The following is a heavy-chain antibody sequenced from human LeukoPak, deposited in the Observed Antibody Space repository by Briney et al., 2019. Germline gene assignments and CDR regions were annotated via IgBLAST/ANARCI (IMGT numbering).Heavy chain of an antibody. CDR3: ATVGYDGSAYSLFDY. J-gene: IGHJ4*02. D-gene: IGHD3-22*01. CDR1: GFTFSRYW. V-gene: IGHV3-7*02. Sequence: PGGSLRLSCAASGFTFSRYWMSWVRQAPGKGLEWVANIKQDGSEKYYVDSVKGRFTISRDNAKNSLYLQMNSLRAEDTAVYYCATVGYDGSAYSLFDYWGQGTLVTVSS. CDR2: IKQDGSEK.